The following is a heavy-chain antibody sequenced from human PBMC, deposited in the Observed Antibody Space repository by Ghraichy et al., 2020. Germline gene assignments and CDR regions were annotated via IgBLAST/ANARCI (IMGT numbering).Heavy chain of an antibody. Sequence: TLSLTCTVSGGSISSYYWSWIRQPPGKGLEWIGYIYNSGSTNYSPSLKSRVTISVDTSKNQFSLTLSSVTAAGTAVYYVARHLWFRGVYYFDSWGQGTLVTVSS. V-gene: IGHV4-59*08. CDR2: IYNSGST. J-gene: IGHJ4*02. D-gene: IGHD3-10*01. CDR3: ARHLWFRGVYYFDS. CDR1: GGSISSYY.